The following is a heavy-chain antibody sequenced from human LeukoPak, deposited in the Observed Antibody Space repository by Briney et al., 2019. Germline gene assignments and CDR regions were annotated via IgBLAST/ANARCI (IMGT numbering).Heavy chain of an antibody. D-gene: IGHD1-26*01. J-gene: IGHJ4*02. V-gene: IGHV4-39*01. CDR2: VYYTGRT. CDR1: GGSISSASSY. Sequence: SETLSLTCTVSGGSISSASSYWGWIRQPPGKGLEWIGTVYYTGRTYDNPSLKSRITISVDTSNNQFSLKEASVTAADTAVYYCASTHAGRYYTTFDSWGQGTLVAVSS. CDR3: ASTHAGRYYTTFDS.